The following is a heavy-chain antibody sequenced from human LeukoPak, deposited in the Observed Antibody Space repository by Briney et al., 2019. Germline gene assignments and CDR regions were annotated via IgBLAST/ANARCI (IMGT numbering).Heavy chain of an antibody. V-gene: IGHV1-18*01. J-gene: IGHJ4*02. D-gene: IGHD4-17*01. CDR1: GYAFTSYG. Sequence: ASVKVSCKASGYAFTSYGISWVRQAPGQGLEWMGWISAYNGNTNYAQKLQGRVTMTTDTSTSTAYMELRSLRSDDTAVYYCARSPSYGDYFDYWGQGTLVTVSS. CDR2: ISAYNGNT. CDR3: ARSPSYGDYFDY.